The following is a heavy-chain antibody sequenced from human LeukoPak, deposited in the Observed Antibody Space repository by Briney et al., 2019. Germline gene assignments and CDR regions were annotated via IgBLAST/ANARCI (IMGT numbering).Heavy chain of an antibody. CDR2: INPNSGGT. D-gene: IGHD5-18*01. J-gene: IGHJ4*02. V-gene: IGHV1-2*02. CDR3: ARGSSWIQLWSLDY. CDR1: GYTFTGYY. Sequence: ASVEVSCKASGYTFTGYYMHWVRQAPGQGLEWMGWINPNSGGTNYAQKFQGRVTMTRDTSISTAYMELSRLRSDDTAVYYCARGSSWIQLWSLDYWGQGTLVTVSS.